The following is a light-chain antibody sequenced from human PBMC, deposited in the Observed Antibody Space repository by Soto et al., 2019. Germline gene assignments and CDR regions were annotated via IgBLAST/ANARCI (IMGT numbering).Light chain of an antibody. CDR2: DVN. V-gene: IGLV2-14*01. CDR3: SSYTRSSTGV. CDR1: SSDVGGYNY. J-gene: IGLJ3*02. Sequence: QSVLTQPASVSGSPGQSITISCTGTSSDVGGYNYVSWYQQHPGKAPKLMIYDVNNRSSGVSNRFSGSKSGNTASLTISGLQAEDDADYYCSSYTRSSTGVFGGGTKLTVL.